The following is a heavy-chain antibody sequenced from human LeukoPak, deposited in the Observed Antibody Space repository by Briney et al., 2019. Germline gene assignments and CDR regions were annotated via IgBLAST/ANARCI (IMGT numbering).Heavy chain of an antibody. V-gene: IGHV3-23*01. J-gene: IGHJ4*02. CDR2: LRGNDET. CDR3: ARASWVSDPDAVR. Sequence: GESLRLSCVASGISFRNYAMSWVRQAPARGPEWVSSLRGNDETFYADSVKGRFTLSGDDSRNTVFLQLNNLRVEDTAIYYCARASWVSDPDAVRWGQGTQVTVSS. CDR1: GISFRNYA. D-gene: IGHD3-10*01.